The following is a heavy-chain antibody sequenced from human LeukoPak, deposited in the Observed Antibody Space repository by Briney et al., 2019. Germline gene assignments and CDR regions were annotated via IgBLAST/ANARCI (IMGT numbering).Heavy chain of an antibody. D-gene: IGHD3-3*01. Sequence: SETLSLTCTVSGGSISSYYWSWIRQPPGKGLEWIGYIYYSGSTNYNPSLKSRVTISVDTSKNQFSLKLSSVTAADTAVYYCASTIFGGYYYYGMDVWGQGTTVTVSS. CDR1: GGSISSYY. CDR2: IYYSGST. V-gene: IGHV4-59*08. J-gene: IGHJ6*02. CDR3: ASTIFGGYYYYGMDV.